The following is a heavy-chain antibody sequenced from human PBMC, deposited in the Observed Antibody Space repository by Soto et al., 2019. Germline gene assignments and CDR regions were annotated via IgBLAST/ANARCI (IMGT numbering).Heavy chain of an antibody. CDR3: ARHFPLPTDLQFYYYYYYGVDV. J-gene: IGHJ6*02. CDR1: AYIFSNYW. D-gene: IGHD3-3*02. CDR2: IDPSDSYS. Sequence: GESLKISCKGSAYIFSNYWISWMRQVPGKGLEWMGRIDPSDSYSNYSPSFQGHITISADKSINTAYLHFSNLKASDTAVYYCARHFPLPTDLQFYYYYYYGVDVWGHGTAVTVSS. V-gene: IGHV5-10-1*01.